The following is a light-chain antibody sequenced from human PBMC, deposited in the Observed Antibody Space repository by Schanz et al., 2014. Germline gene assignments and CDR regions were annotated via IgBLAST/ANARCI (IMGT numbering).Light chain of an antibody. V-gene: IGLV2-18*02. CDR1: SSDVGSYNR. CDR3: CSYAGSYSGV. J-gene: IGLJ3*02. CDR2: EVS. Sequence: QSVLTQPPSVSGSPGQSVTISCTGTSSDVGSYNRVSWYQQPPGTAPKLMIYEVSKRPSGVPDRFSGSKSGNTASLTISGLQAEDEADYYCCSYAGSYSGVFGGGTKLTVL.